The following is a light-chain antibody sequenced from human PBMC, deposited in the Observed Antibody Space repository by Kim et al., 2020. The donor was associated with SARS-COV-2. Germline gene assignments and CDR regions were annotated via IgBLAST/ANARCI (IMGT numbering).Light chain of an antibody. CDR1: QSVSSN. CDR3: KQYNSGPPRT. V-gene: IGKV3-15*01. CDR2: GAS. Sequence: EIVMTQSPATLSVSPGERATISCRASQSVSSNLAWYQQKPGQAPRLLIYGASTRATGIPARFSGSGSGTEFTLTISSLQSEDFAVYYCKQYNSGPPRTFGQGTKVDIK. J-gene: IGKJ1*01.